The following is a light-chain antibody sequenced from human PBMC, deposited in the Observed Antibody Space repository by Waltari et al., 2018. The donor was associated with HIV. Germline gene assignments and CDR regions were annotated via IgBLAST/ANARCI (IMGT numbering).Light chain of an antibody. CDR2: KVS. CDR1: QTLVSSDGNTY. V-gene: IGKV2-30*01. J-gene: IGKJ3*01. CDR3: LQTTHWPPFS. Sequence: DVVLTQSPVYLPVTLGQPASISCKSSQTLVSSDGNTYLNWFQQRPGQSPRRLIYKVSYRDFVVSDRFSGSGSGTDFKLKISRVEAEDVGDYFCLQTTHWPPFSFGPGTKVDF.